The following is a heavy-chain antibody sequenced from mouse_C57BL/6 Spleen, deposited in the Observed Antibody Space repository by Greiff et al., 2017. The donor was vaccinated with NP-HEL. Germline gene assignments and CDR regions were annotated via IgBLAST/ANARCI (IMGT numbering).Heavy chain of an antibody. CDR1: GYTFTSYW. V-gene: IGHV1-64*01. CDR3: ARKGYYGSSYDWYFDV. Sequence: QVQLQQPGAELVKPGASVKLSCKASGYTFTSYWMHWVKQRPGQGLEWIGMIHPNSGSTNYNEKFKSKARLTVDKSSSTAYMQLSSLTSEDSAVYYCARKGYYGSSYDWYFDVWGTGTTVTVSS. CDR2: IHPNSGST. J-gene: IGHJ1*03. D-gene: IGHD1-1*01.